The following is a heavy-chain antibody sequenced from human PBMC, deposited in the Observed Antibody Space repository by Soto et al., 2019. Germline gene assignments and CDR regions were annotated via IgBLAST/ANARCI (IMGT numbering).Heavy chain of an antibody. Sequence: SLRLSCAASGFTLSDHFMEWVRQAPGKGLEWVGRTKYKAASYTTDYAASVNGRFTISRDDSKNSLYLQMNSLKTEDTAMYYCVTLQFSRWFYWGLGTLVTVSS. CDR2: TKYKAASYTT. CDR3: VTLQFSRWFY. CDR1: GFTLSDHF. V-gene: IGHV3-72*01. J-gene: IGHJ4*02. D-gene: IGHD4-4*01.